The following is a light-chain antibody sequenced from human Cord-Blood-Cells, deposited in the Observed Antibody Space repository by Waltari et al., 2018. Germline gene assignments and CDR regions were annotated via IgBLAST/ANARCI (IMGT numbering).Light chain of an antibody. Sequence: DRVTITCRASQSISSYLNWYQQKPGKAPKLLIYAASSLQSGVPSRFSGSGSGTDFTLTISSLQPEDFATYDCQQSYSTPLTFGGGTKVEIK. CDR1: QSISSY. V-gene: IGKV1-39*01. J-gene: IGKJ4*01. CDR3: QQSYSTPLT. CDR2: AAS.